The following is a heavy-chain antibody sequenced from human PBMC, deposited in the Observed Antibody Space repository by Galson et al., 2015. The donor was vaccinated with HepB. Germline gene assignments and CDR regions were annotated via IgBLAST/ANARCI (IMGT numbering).Heavy chain of an antibody. CDR3: ARILGVDTAASLDY. D-gene: IGHD5-18*01. CDR1: GFSLSNARMG. CDR2: IFSNDEK. J-gene: IGHJ4*02. Sequence: PALVKPTQTLTLTCTVSGFSLSNARMGVSWIRQPPGKALEWLAHIFSNDEKSYSTSLKSRLTISKDTSKSQVVLTMTNMDPVDTATYYCARILGVDTAASLDYWGQGTLVTVSS. V-gene: IGHV2-26*01.